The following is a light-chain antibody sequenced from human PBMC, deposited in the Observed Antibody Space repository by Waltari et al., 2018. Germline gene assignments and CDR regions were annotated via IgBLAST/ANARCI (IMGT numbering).Light chain of an antibody. CDR3: SSYTSSTTPYV. V-gene: IGLV2-14*03. CDR2: DVT. CDR1: QSDVGGYPY. Sequence: HSALTHPASGSGSPGQSIPFSCPGTQSDVGGYPYFPCYQQHPGKAPKLMIYDVTNRPSGVSDRFSGSKSGNTASLTISGLQAEDEADYYCSSYTSSTTPYVFGTGTKVTVL. J-gene: IGLJ1*01.